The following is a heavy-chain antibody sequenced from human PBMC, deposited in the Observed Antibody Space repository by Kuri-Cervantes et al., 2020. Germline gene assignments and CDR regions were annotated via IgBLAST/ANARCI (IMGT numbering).Heavy chain of an antibody. J-gene: IGHJ5*02. CDR1: GGSFSGYY. CDR3: ARVVFRYYYDSSAQLGNWFDP. V-gene: IGHV4-34*01. Sequence: ESLKISCAVYGGSFSGYYWSWIRQPPGKGLEWIGEINHSGSTNYNPSLKSRVTISVDTSKNQFSLKVNSVTAADTAVYYCARVVFRYYYDSSAQLGNWFDPWGQGTLVTVSS. CDR2: INHSGST. D-gene: IGHD3-22*01.